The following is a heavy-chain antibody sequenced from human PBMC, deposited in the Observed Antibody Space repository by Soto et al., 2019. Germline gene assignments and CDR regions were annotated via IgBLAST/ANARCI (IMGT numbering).Heavy chain of an antibody. J-gene: IGHJ4*02. CDR3: AGDQGYCSGGSCYGGGDS. D-gene: IGHD2-15*01. Sequence: EVQLVESGGGLVQPGGSLRLSCAASGFTFSSYSMNWVRQAPGKGLEWVSYISSSSSTIYYADSVKGRFTISRDNAKNSLYLQMNSLRDEETAVYYCAGDQGYCSGGSCYGGGDSWGQGTLVTVSS. CDR2: ISSSSSTI. CDR1: GFTFSSYS. V-gene: IGHV3-48*02.